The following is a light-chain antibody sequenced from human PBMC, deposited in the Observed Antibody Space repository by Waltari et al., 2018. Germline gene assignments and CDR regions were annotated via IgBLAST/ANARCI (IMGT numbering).Light chain of an antibody. Sequence: QPALPQPTSRSGSPGQSVPISRTGTSSAVGGYNYVSWYQQHPGKAPKLMIYDVSKRPSGVPDRFSGSKSGNTASLTISGLQAEDEADYYCCSYAGSSLRVFGGGTKLTVL. J-gene: IGLJ3*02. V-gene: IGLV2-11*01. CDR2: DVS. CDR3: CSYAGSSLRV. CDR1: SSAVGGYNY.